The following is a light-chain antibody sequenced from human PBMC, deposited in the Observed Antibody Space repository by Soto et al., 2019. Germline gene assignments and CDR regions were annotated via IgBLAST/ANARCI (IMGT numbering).Light chain of an antibody. CDR2: ATA. J-gene: IGKJ1*01. CDR1: QSVSIAN. V-gene: IGKV3-20*01. CDR3: HQYGNSPQT. Sequence: EIVSTQSHGTLSLSPWESSTCSCSTSQSVSIANFAWYPQNPGHAPRPLIYATASRATGIPDRFSGSGSGTVFPISISILEPDDFAVYYCHQYGNSPQTFGQGTKV.